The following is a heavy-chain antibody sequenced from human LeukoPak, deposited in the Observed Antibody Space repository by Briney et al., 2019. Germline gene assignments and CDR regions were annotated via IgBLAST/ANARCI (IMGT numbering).Heavy chain of an antibody. V-gene: IGHV1-69*13. CDR3: ARVPHYYDSSGLDY. CDR2: IIPIFGTA. D-gene: IGHD3-22*01. CDR1: GGTFSSYA. Sequence: SVKVSCKASGGTFSSYAISWVRRAPGQGLEWMGGIIPIFGTANYAQKFQGRVTITADESTSTASMELSSLRSEDMAVYYCARVPHYYDSSGLDYWGQGTLVTVSS. J-gene: IGHJ4*02.